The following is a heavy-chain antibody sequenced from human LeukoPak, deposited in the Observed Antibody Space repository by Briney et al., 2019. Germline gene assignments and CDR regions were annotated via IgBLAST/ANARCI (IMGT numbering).Heavy chain of an antibody. V-gene: IGHV3-23*01. J-gene: IGHJ4*02. Sequence: GGSLRLSCAASGFTSSSYAMSWVRQAPGKGLEWVSAISGSGGSTYYADSVKGRFTISRDNSKNTLYLQMNSLRAEDTAVYYCAKDKRGYSYGSSNDYWGQGTLVTVSS. D-gene: IGHD5-18*01. CDR2: ISGSGGST. CDR3: AKDKRGYSYGSSNDY. CDR1: GFTSSSYA.